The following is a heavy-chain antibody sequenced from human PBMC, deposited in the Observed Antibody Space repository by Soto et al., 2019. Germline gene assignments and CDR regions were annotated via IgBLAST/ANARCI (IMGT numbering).Heavy chain of an antibody. J-gene: IGHJ4*02. CDR2: ISDDGSNK. D-gene: IGHD4-17*01. V-gene: IGHV3-30*18. CDR1: GFPFSRFG. CDR3: AKDRWGDYGDLNLPGY. Sequence: ESGGGVVQPGRSLRLSCAASGFPFSRFGMHWVRQAPGKGLELVAVISDDGSNKHSADFVKGRFTISRDNSNNTLYLQMNRLRAEDTAVYYCAKDRWGDYGDLNLPGYWGQGTLVTVSS.